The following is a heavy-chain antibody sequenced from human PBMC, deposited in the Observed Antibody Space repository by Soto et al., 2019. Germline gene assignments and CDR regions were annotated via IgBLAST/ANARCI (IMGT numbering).Heavy chain of an antibody. CDR2: INPSIGST. J-gene: IGHJ4*02. CDR1: GYTFNTYN. D-gene: IGHD1-26*01. Sequence: QVQLVQSGAEVKKPGASVKVSCKASGYTFNTYNMYWVRQAPGQGLEWMGVINPSIGSTNYAQKFQRRVIMTRDTSTSTVYMELSTVRSDDTAVYYCARLYSGSRLDYWGQGTLVTVSS. V-gene: IGHV1-46*02. CDR3: ARLYSGSRLDY.